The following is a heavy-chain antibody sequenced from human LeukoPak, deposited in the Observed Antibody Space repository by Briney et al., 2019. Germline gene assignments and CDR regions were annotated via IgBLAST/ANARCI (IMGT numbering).Heavy chain of an antibody. CDR3: AGGGYDYDGKYYYYYGMDV. V-gene: IGHV4-59*01. CDR1: GGSISSYY. Sequence: KPSETLSLTCTVSGGSISSYYWSWIRQPPGKGLEWIGYIYYSGSTNYNPSLKSRVTISVDTSKNQFSLKLSSVTAADTAVYYCAGGGYDYDGKYYYYYGMDVWGQGTTVTVSS. CDR2: IYYSGST. D-gene: IGHD3-22*01. J-gene: IGHJ6*02.